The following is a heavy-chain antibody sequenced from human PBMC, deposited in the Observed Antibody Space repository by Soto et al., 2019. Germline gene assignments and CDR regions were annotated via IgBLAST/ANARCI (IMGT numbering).Heavy chain of an antibody. J-gene: IGHJ6*02. CDR2: ISWDGGST. V-gene: IGHV3-43*01. CDR3: AKDLAAAGGDYYYYYGMDV. D-gene: IGHD6-13*01. CDR1: GFTFDDYT. Sequence: GGSLRLSCAASGFTFDDYTMHWVRQAPGKGLEWVSLISWDGGSTYYADSVKGRFTISRDNSKNSLYLQMNSLRTEDTALYYCAKDLAAAGGDYYYYYGMDVWGQGTTVTVSS.